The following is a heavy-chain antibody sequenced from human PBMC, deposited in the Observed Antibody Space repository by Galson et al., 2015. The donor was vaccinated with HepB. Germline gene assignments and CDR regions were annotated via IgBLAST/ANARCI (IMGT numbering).Heavy chain of an antibody. D-gene: IGHD3-22*01. V-gene: IGHV5-51*03. J-gene: IGHJ6*02. CDR2: IFPGDSDT. CDR1: GYSFTSYW. Sequence: QSGAEVTKPGESLTISCKGSGYSFTSYWIGWVRQMPGKGLEWMGIIFPGDSDTRYSPSFQGQVTISADKSISTAYLQWTSLKASDTAMYYCARGEYYYDTSSYSAKYYYYGMDVWGQGTTVTVSS. CDR3: ARGEYYYDTSSYSAKYYYYGMDV.